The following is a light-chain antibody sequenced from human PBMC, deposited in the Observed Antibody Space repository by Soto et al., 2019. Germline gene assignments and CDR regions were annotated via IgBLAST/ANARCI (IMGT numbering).Light chain of an antibody. V-gene: IGLV2-14*01. CDR2: DVS. J-gene: IGLJ2*01. CDR1: SSDVGDYNY. Sequence: QSVLTQPASVSGSPGQSITISCTETSSDVGDYNYVSWYQQHPGKAPKLMLYDVSNRPSGVSNRFSGSKSGNTASLTISGLQAEDEADYYCCSFTTSSSVVFGGGTKVTVL. CDR3: CSFTTSSSVV.